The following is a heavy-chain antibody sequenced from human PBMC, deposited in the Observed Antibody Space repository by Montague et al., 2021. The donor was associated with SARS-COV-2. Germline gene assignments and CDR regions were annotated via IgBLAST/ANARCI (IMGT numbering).Heavy chain of an antibody. Sequence: SETLSLTCTVSGGSISSSSYYWGWIRQPPGKGLEWIGSIYYSGSTYYNPSLKSRVTISVDTSKNQFSLKLSSVTAADTAVYYCARQYYDFWSDYYTVFDYWGQGTLVTVSS. J-gene: IGHJ4*02. V-gene: IGHV4-39*01. CDR3: ARQYYDFWSDYYTVFDY. CDR1: GGSISSSSYY. CDR2: IYYSGST. D-gene: IGHD3-3*01.